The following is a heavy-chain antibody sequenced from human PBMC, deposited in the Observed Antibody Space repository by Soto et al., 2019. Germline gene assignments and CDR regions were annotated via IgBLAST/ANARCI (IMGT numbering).Heavy chain of an antibody. J-gene: IGHJ4*02. Sequence: GGSLRLSCTASGFTFNNYAMGWVRQAPGKGLEWVSSISGSGGTTFYADSVKGRFTFSRDNSKNTVFLQLNSLRAEDTGVYYCAKMSALVRGHFDYWGQGTLVTVSS. V-gene: IGHV3-23*01. CDR2: ISGSGGTT. CDR3: AKMSALVRGHFDY. D-gene: IGHD3-10*01. CDR1: GFTFNNYA.